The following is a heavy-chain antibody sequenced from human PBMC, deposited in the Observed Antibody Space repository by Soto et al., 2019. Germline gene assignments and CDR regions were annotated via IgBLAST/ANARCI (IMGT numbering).Heavy chain of an antibody. Sequence: EVQLVESGGGLVKPGGSLRLACAASGFTFRSTWMNWVRQAPGKGLEWVGRIKSIGDGGTTDYAAPVKGRFTISRDDSKDTLYLQMSSLQAEDTAVYFCSTDPPKLLGPFDYWGQGTLVTVS. J-gene: IGHJ4*02. V-gene: IGHV3-15*07. CDR2: IKSIGDGGTT. CDR1: GFTFRSTW. CDR3: STDPPKLLGPFDY.